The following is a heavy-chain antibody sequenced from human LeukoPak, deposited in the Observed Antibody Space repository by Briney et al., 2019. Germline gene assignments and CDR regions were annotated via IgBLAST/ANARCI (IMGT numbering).Heavy chain of an antibody. CDR3: ARAPGIAYFDY. Sequence: PGGSLRLSCTVSGFTVSSNSMSWVRQAPGKGLEWVSFIYSDNTHYSDSVKGRFTISRDNSKNTLYLQMNSLRAEDTAVYYCARAPGIAYFDYWGQGTLVTVSS. J-gene: IGHJ4*02. CDR1: GFTVSSNS. V-gene: IGHV3-53*01. CDR2: IYSDNT. D-gene: IGHD6-13*01.